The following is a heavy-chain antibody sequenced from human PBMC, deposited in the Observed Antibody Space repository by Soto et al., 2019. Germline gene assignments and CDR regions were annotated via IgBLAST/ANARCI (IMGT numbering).Heavy chain of an antibody. CDR2: IYDAGTT. CDR3: ARRGSGHTFDY. V-gene: IGHV4-39*01. Sequence: QVQLQESGPGLVKPSETLSLTCAVSGASISRIGFHWGWIRQPPGQGLEWIGSIYDAGTTFYNSSLKSRVTISADTSKNHFSRRLTSVTAADTAVYYCARRGSGHTFDYWGQGTLVTVS. J-gene: IGHJ4*02. D-gene: IGHD3-10*01. CDR1: GASISRIGFH.